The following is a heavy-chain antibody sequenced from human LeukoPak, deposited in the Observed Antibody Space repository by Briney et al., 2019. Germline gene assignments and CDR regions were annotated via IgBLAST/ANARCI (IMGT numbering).Heavy chain of an antibody. V-gene: IGHV3-30*03. CDR3: ARDRGWSQTYGSGSYGLDY. CDR2: ISYDGSNK. CDR1: GFTFSSYG. D-gene: IGHD3-10*01. J-gene: IGHJ4*02. Sequence: GRSLRLSCAASGFTFSSYGMHWVRQAPGKGLEGVAVISYDGSNKYYGDSVKGRFTISRDNSKNTLYLQMNSLRTDDTAVYYCARDRGWSQTYGSGSYGLDYWGQGMLVTVSS.